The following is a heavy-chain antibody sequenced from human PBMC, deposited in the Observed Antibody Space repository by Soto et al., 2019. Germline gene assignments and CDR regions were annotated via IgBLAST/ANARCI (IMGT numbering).Heavy chain of an antibody. CDR2: IYPSDSDT. CDR1: GYTFTTNW. D-gene: IGHD5-12*01. J-gene: IGHJ4*02. V-gene: IGHV5-51*01. Sequence: PGESLKIACKGSGYTFTTNWIAWVRQMPGKGLERMGIIYPSDSDTRYSPSFQGQVTISADKSISTAYLQWSSLKPSDTAMYYCARGSGYHNYWGQGTLVTVSS. CDR3: ARGSGYHNY.